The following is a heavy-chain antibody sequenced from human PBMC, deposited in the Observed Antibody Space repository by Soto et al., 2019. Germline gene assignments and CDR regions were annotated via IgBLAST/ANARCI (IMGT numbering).Heavy chain of an antibody. Sequence: PSETLSLTCTVSGGSISSYYGSWIRQPPGKGLEWIGYIYYSGSTNYNPSLKRRVTISVDTSKNQFSLKLSSVTAADTAVYYCARVGHSGYDQYYYYMDVWGKGTTVTVSS. CDR1: GGSISSYY. V-gene: IGHV4-59*01. D-gene: IGHD5-12*01. J-gene: IGHJ6*03. CDR2: IYYSGST. CDR3: ARVGHSGYDQYYYYMDV.